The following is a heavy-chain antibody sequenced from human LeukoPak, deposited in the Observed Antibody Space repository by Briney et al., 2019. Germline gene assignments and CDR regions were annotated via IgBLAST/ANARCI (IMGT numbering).Heavy chain of an antibody. J-gene: IGHJ4*02. CDR3: AKGFWNYVEGADY. Sequence: PGRSLRLSCAASGFTFDDYAMHWVRQAPGKGLEWVSGISWNSGSIGYADSVKGRFTISRDNAKNSLYLQMNSLRAEDTALYYSAKGFWNYVEGADYWGQGTLVTVSS. CDR2: ISWNSGSI. V-gene: IGHV3-9*01. CDR1: GFTFDDYA. D-gene: IGHD1-7*01.